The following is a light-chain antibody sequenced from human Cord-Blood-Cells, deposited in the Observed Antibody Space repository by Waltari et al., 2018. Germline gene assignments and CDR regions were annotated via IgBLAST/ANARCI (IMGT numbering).Light chain of an antibody. CDR1: SRDVGGYNY. Sequence: QSALTQPRSVSGSPGQSVNISCPGTSRDVGGYNYVSWYQQHPGKAPKLMIYDVSKRPSGVPDRFSGSKSGNTASLTISGLQAEDEADYYCCSYAGSYTWVFGGGTKLTVL. J-gene: IGLJ3*02. V-gene: IGLV2-11*01. CDR2: DVS. CDR3: CSYAGSYTWV.